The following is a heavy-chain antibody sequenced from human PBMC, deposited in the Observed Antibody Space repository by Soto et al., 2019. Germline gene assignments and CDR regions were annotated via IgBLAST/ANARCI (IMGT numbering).Heavy chain of an antibody. CDR1: GFTFSSYG. CDR2: IWYDGSNK. D-gene: IGHD4-17*01. Sequence: GGSLRLSCAASGFTFSSYGMHWVRQAPGKGLEWVAVIWYDGSNKYYADSVKGRFTISRDNSKNTLYLQMNSLRAEDTAVYYCARENDYGDYFFTETIGWFDPWGQGTLVTVSS. V-gene: IGHV3-33*01. CDR3: ARENDYGDYFFTETIGWFDP. J-gene: IGHJ5*02.